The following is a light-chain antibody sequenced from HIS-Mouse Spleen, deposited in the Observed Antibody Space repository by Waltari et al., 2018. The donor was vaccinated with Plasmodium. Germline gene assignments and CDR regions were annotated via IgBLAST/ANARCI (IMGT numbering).Light chain of an antibody. Sequence: EIVMTQSPSTLSVSPGERATLSCRASQRVSSTVAWYQQKPGQAPRLLIYGASTRATGIPARFSVSGSGTEFTLTISSLQSEDFAVYYCQQYNNWPFTFGPGTKVDIK. CDR2: GAS. J-gene: IGKJ3*01. V-gene: IGKV3-15*01. CDR3: QQYNNWPFT. CDR1: QRVSST.